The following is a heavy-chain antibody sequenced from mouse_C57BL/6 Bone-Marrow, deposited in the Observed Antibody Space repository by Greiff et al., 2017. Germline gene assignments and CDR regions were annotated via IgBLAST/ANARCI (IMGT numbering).Heavy chain of an antibody. CDR2: FDPETGGT. CDR3: TRDGDGYYFDY. D-gene: IGHD2-3*01. J-gene: IGHJ2*01. CDR1: GYTFTDYE. V-gene: IGHV1-15*01. Sequence: QVQLQQSGAELVRPGASVTLSCKASGYTFTDYEMHWVKQTPVHGLEWIGAFDPETGGTAYNQKFKGKAILTADKSSSTAYMELRSLTSEDSAVYYCTRDGDGYYFDYWGQGTTLTVSS.